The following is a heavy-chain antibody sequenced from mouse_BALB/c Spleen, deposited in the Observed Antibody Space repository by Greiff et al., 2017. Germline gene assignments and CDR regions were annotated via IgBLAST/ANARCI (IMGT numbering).Heavy chain of an antibody. Sequence: EVKVEESGGGLVKPGGSLKLSCAASGFTFSSYAMSWVRQSPEKRLEWVAEISSGGSYTYYPDTVTGRFTISRDNAKKTLYLEMSSLRSEDTAMYYCARVYGNYDYYAMDYWGQGTSVTVSS. D-gene: IGHD2-1*01. CDR1: GFTFSSYA. J-gene: IGHJ4*01. V-gene: IGHV5-9-4*01. CDR2: ISSGGSYT. CDR3: ARVYGNYDYYAMDY.